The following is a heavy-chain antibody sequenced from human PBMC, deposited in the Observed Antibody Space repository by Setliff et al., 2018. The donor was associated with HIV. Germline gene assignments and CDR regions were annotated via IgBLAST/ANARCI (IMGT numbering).Heavy chain of an antibody. Sequence: GASVKVSCKASGYTFNTYGISWVRQAPGQGLEWMGWISPYNGDTRYAQSLQGRVTLTTDTSTNTAYMEMRTLRSDDTAVYYCVRGVTRDSSGYYRDEYFQHWGQGTLVTVSS. CDR1: GYTFNTYG. J-gene: IGHJ1*01. CDR2: ISPYNGDT. D-gene: IGHD3-22*01. V-gene: IGHV1-18*01. CDR3: VRGVTRDSSGYYRDEYFQH.